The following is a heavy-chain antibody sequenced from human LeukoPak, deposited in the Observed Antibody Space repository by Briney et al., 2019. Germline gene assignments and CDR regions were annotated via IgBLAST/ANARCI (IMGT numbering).Heavy chain of an antibody. CDR1: GGSFSGYY. J-gene: IGHJ4*02. CDR3: ARGVDGDYVYYFDY. D-gene: IGHD4-17*01. V-gene: IGHV4-59*10. CDR2: IYTSGST. Sequence: SETLSLTCAVYGGSFSGYYWSWIRQPAGKGLEWIGRIYTSGSTNYNPSLKSRVTMSVDTSKNQFSLKLSSVTAADTAVYYCARGVDGDYVYYFDYWGQGTLVTVSS.